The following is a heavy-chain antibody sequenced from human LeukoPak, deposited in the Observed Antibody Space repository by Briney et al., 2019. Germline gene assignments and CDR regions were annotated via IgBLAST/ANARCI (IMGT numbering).Heavy chain of an antibody. J-gene: IGHJ3*02. D-gene: IGHD3-3*01. CDR3: TRARDDFWSGDWYAFDI. CDR1: GGPLNSYD. V-gene: IGHV1-69*04. Sequence: SESVPCKASGGPLNSYDMSWVRQAPGHGLEGGGRIIPILGIANYAQQLGGRVTIPGDESTSTASMELRSLSSEDTAVFYCTRARDDFWSGDWYAFDIWGQGTMVTVSS. CDR2: IIPILGIA.